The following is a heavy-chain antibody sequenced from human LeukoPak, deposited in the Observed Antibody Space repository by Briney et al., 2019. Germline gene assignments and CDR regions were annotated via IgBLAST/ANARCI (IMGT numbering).Heavy chain of an antibody. CDR1: GFTFSSYS. CDR3: AKEGRWLQLGGAFDI. V-gene: IGHV3-21*01. CDR2: ISSSSSYI. J-gene: IGHJ3*02. D-gene: IGHD5-24*01. Sequence: PGGSLRLSCAASGFTFSSYSMNWVRQAPGKGLEWVSSISSSSSYIYYADSVKGRFTISRDNAKNSLYLQMSSLRPEDTAVYYCAKEGRWLQLGGAFDIWGQGTMVTVSS.